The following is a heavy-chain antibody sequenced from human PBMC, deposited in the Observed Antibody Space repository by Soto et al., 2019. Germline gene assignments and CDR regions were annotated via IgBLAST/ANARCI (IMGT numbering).Heavy chain of an antibody. CDR1: GITFSDCY. V-gene: IGHV3-11*01. CDR2: MSSSGDSI. J-gene: IGHJ6*02. Sequence: QVQLVESGGGLVKPGGSLRFSCAASGITFSDCYMNWIRQAPGKGLEWVSYMSSSGDSINYAGSVRGRFTVSRDNAKNSLYLQMNSLRAEDTAMYYCARVRFGQWGYAMDGWGQGPRSPSP. CDR3: ARVRFGQWGYAMDG. D-gene: IGHD3-10*01.